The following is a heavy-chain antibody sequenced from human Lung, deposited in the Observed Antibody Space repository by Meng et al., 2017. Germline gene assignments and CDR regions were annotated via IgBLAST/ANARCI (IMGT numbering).Heavy chain of an antibody. CDR2: TYYRSKWYS. V-gene: IGHV6-1*01. Sequence: QDHVQQSGPGRVTPSPFLSPTCASSGDSVSSNRAAWTWHRQSPSGGLEWLGRTYYRSKWYSDYATSVRSRITINADTSKNQFSLQLNSLTPEDTAVYYCTGVGHKNWFDSWGQGTLVTVSS. D-gene: IGHD2-21*01. J-gene: IGHJ5*01. CDR1: GDSVSSNRAA. CDR3: TGVGHKNWFDS.